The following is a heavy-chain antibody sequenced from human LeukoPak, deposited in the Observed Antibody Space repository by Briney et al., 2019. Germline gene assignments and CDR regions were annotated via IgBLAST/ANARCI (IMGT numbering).Heavy chain of an antibody. CDR2: IYYSGST. CDR1: GGSISSGGYY. V-gene: IGHV4-31*03. D-gene: IGHD2-15*01. J-gene: IGHJ6*02. CDR3: AREGSGRYHYGLDV. Sequence: SETLSLTCTVSGGSISSGGYYWSWIRQHPGKGLEWIGYIYYSGSTYYNPSLKSRVTISVDTSKNQFSLKLSSVTAADTAVYYCAREGSGRYHYGLDVWGQGTTVTVSS.